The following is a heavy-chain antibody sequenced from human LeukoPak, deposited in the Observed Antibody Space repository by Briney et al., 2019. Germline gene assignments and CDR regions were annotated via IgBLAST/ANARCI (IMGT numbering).Heavy chain of an antibody. D-gene: IGHD5-18*01. J-gene: IGHJ5*02. Sequence: PSETLSLTCTVSGASISSYYWSWIRQPPGKGLEWIWYIYYSGSTNYNPSLKSRVTISVDTSKNQFSLKLSSVTAADTAVYYCARDSRRGYSYGEFEHWGQGTLVTVSS. V-gene: IGHV4-59*01. CDR1: GASISSYY. CDR2: IYYSGST. CDR3: ARDSRRGYSYGEFEH.